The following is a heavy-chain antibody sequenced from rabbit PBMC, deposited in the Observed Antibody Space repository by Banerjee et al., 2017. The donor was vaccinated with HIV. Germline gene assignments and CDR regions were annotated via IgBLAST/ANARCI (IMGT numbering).Heavy chain of an antibody. V-gene: IGHV1S40*01. CDR3: ARDLAGVIGWNFNL. J-gene: IGHJ4*01. D-gene: IGHD4-1*01. CDR1: GFSFSSNA. Sequence: QSLEESGGDLVKPGASLTLTCTASGFSFSSNAMCWVRQAPGKGLEWIGCISTGSGSTYYASWAKGRFTISKTSSTTVTLQMTSLTAADTATYFCARDLAGVIGWNFNLWGPGTLVTVS. CDR2: ISTGSGST.